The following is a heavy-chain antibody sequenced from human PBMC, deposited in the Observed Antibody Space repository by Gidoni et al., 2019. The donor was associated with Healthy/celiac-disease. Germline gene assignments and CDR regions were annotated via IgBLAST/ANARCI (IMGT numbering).Heavy chain of an antibody. CDR1: GFTFSNYG. Sequence: GFTFSNYGMHWVRQAPGKGLEWVAVISYDGSNKYYADSVKGRFTISRDNSKNTLYLQMNSLSAEDTAVYYCATTAAHSSGWYYAFDIWGQGTMVTVSS. CDR3: ATTAAHSSGWYYAFDI. J-gene: IGHJ3*02. D-gene: IGHD6-19*01. V-gene: IGHV3-30*03. CDR2: ISYDGSNK.